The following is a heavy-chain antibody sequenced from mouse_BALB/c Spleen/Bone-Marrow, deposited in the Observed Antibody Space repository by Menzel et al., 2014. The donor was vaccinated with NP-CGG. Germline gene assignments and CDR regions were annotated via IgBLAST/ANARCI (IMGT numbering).Heavy chain of an antibody. CDR1: GYAFTNYS. CDR3: ARGGYAMDY. J-gene: IGHJ4*01. CDR2: INPGSGGT. Sequence: VKLVESGAELVRPGTSVKVSCKASGYAFTNYSIEWVKQRPGQGLEWIGVINPGSGGTNYNEKFKGKATLTAAKSSGTAYMQLCSLTSDDSAVYFYARGGYAMDYWGQGTSVTVSS. V-gene: IGHV1-54*01.